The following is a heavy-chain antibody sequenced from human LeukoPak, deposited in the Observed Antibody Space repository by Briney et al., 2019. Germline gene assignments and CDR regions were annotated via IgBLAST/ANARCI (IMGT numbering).Heavy chain of an antibody. D-gene: IGHD5-12*01. CDR3: ARVRYDSYYYYYMDV. V-gene: IGHV3-48*04. J-gene: IGHJ6*03. CDR2: ISSSGSTI. Sequence: GGSLRLSCAASGFTFSSYSMNWVRQAPGKGPEWVSYISSSGSTIYYADSVKGRFTISRDNAKNSLYLQMNSLRAEDTAVYYCARVRYDSYYYYYMDVWGKGTTVTVSS. CDR1: GFTFSSYS.